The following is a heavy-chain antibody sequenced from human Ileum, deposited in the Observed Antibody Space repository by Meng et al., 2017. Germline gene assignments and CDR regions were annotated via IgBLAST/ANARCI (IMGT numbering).Heavy chain of an antibody. Sequence: EGHVGESGGGVVQPGGSLRLSCTASGFSVSSDYINWVRQSPGKGLEWVSVIYRGGSTYYADSVNGRFTVSRDNSKNTLFLQMNSLRVEDTAVYYCARSGFDWNDAIDSWGQGTLVTVSS. V-gene: IGHV3-66*02. CDR3: ARSGFDWNDAIDS. CDR1: GFSVSSDY. D-gene: IGHD1-1*01. J-gene: IGHJ5*01. CDR2: IYRGGST.